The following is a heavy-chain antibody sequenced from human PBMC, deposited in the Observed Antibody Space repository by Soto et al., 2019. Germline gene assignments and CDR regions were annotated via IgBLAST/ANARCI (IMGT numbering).Heavy chain of an antibody. CDR3: ARIGGYHGSLDY. J-gene: IGHJ4*02. CDR2: TYHTGST. CDR1: GVSISSYF. V-gene: IGHV4-59*01. D-gene: IGHD3-16*02. Sequence: PSETLSLTCSVSGVSISSYFWSWIRQPPGRGLEWIGYTYHTGSTNYSPSLKSRVAISLDTSENQFSLKVSSVTAADTAVYYCARIGGYHGSLDYWGQGTPVTVSS.